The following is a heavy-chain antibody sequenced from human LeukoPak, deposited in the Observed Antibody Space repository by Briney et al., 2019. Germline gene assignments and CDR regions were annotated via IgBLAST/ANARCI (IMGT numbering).Heavy chain of an antibody. CDR3: AKAFEQWLAHYYYYYGMGV. Sequence: GASVKVSCKASGYTFTSYGISWVRQAPGQGLEWMGWISAYNGNTNYAQKLQGRVTMTTDTSTSTAYMELRSLRSDDTAVYYCAKAFEQWLAHYYYYYGMGVWGQGTTVTVSS. J-gene: IGHJ6*02. CDR1: GYTFTSYG. D-gene: IGHD6-19*01. CDR2: ISAYNGNT. V-gene: IGHV1-18*01.